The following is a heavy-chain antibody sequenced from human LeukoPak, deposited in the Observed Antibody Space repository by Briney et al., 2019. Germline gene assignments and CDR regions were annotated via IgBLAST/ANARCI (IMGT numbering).Heavy chain of an antibody. D-gene: IGHD3-3*01. CDR3: ARCNYDFWSGYYTGVLYYYYYGMDV. J-gene: IGHJ6*02. V-gene: IGHV1-69*13. CDR2: IIPIFGTA. CDR1: GGTFSSYA. Sequence: SVTVSCTASGGTFSSYAISWVRQAPGQGLEWMGGIIPIFGTANYAQKFQGRVTITADESTSTAYMELSSLRSEDTAMYYCARCNYDFWSGYYTGVLYYYYYGMDVWGQGTTVTVSS.